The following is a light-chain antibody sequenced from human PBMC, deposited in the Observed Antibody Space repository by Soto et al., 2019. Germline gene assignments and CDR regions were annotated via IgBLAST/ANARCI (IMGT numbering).Light chain of an antibody. CDR3: QQYGNSPVFA. V-gene: IGKV3-20*01. CDR2: ATS. J-gene: IGKJ3*01. Sequence: TQSPAKLSLAPGERVTLSCRVSRSVGSYLVWYQQKPGQAPRFLIYATSNRATGIPDRFSGSGSGADFTLTISRLEPEDFAVYYCQQYGNSPVFAFSPGTKVDIK. CDR1: RSVGSY.